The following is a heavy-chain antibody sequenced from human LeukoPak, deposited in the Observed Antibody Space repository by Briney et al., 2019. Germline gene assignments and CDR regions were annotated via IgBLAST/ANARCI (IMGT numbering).Heavy chain of an antibody. V-gene: IGHV3-23*01. CDR1: GFTFSSYA. CDR2: ISDSGDTT. CDR3: ATKARGDYLAY. D-gene: IGHD1-26*01. J-gene: IGHJ4*02. Sequence: GGSLRLSCAASGFTFSSYAMSWVRQAPGKGLEWVSAISDSGDTTYYADSVKGRFTISRDNSKDTLYLQMNSLRAEDTAVHYCATKARGDYLAYWGQGTLVTVSS.